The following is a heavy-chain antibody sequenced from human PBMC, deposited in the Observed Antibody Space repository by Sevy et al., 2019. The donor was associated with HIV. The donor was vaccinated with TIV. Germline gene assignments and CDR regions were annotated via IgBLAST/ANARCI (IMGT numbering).Heavy chain of an antibody. CDR1: GFTLSSYA. J-gene: IGHJ4*02. Sequence: GGSLRLSCRVSGFTLSSYAMTWVRQPPGKGLEWVSIISGSGAATSYADSVKGRFTISRDNSKNALYLQMNSLRAEDTAVYYCATLRSWVLKPPYYFDYWGQGTLVTVSS. V-gene: IGHV3-23*01. D-gene: IGHD1-26*01. CDR3: ATLRSWVLKPPYYFDY. CDR2: ISGSGAAT.